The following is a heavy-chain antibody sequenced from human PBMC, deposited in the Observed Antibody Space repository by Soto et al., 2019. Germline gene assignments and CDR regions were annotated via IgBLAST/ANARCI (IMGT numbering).Heavy chain of an antibody. CDR2: IWYDGSNK. D-gene: IGHD1-26*01. CDR3: ARVIDSYWYFEL. Sequence: QVQLVESGGGVVQPGRSLRLSCAASGFTFSSYGMHWVRQAPGKGLEWVAVIWYDGSNKYYADSVKGRFTISRDNSKNTLYLQMNSLRAEDTAVYYCARVIDSYWYFELWGRGTLVTVSS. CDR1: GFTFSSYG. V-gene: IGHV3-33*01. J-gene: IGHJ2*01.